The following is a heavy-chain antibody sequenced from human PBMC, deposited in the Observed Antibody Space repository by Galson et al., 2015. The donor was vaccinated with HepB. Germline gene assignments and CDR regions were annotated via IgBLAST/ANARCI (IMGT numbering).Heavy chain of an antibody. CDR3: AKGSSSWFRRSTYYFDD. Sequence: SLRLSCAASGFTFSSYAMTWVRQAPGKGLEWVSVTSGSGGNTYYADSVKGRFTISRDNSRNTLYLQMNSLRAEDTAVYFCAKGSSSWFRRSTYYFDDWGQGTLVTVSS. CDR2: TSGSGGNT. V-gene: IGHV3-23*01. D-gene: IGHD6-13*01. J-gene: IGHJ4*02. CDR1: GFTFSSYA.